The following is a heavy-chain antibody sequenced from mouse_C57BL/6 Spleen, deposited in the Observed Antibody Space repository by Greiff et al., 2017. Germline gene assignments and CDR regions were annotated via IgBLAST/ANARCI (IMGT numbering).Heavy chain of an antibody. Sequence: QVQLKESGPGILQSSQTLSLTCSFSGFSLSTSGMGVSWIRQPSGKGLEWLAHIYWDDDKRYNPSLKSRLTISKDTSRNQVFLKITSVDNAATATYYCAGRENYGYDEGAGCAYWGQGTLVTVSA. J-gene: IGHJ3*01. V-gene: IGHV8-12*01. CDR2: IYWDDDK. CDR3: AGRENYGYDEGAGCAY. D-gene: IGHD2-2*01. CDR1: GFSLSTSGMG.